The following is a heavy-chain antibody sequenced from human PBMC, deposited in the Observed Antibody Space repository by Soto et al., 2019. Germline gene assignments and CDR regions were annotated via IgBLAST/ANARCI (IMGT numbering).Heavy chain of an antibody. V-gene: IGHV3-23*01. CDR1: GLTFSSNA. D-gene: IGHD2-15*01. J-gene: IGHJ5*02. CDR3: AKDESRVVVPDNWFDP. CDR2: ISDSGGST. Sequence: GGSLRLSCAASGLTFSSNAMSWVRQAPGKGLEWVSTISDSGGSTYYADSVKGRFTISRDNSKNTQYLQMNSLRAEDTAVYYCAKDESRVVVPDNWFDPWGQGTLVTVSS.